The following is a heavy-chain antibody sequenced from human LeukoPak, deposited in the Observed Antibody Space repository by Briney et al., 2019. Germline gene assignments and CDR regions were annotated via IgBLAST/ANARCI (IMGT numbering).Heavy chain of an antibody. V-gene: IGHV1-69*04. CDR3: ARDPDYGDLGYDY. J-gene: IGHJ4*02. CDR1: GGTFSSYA. D-gene: IGHD4-17*01. CDR2: IIPILGIA. Sequence: SVKVSCKASGGTFSSYAISWVRQAPGQGLEWMGRIIPILGIANYAQKFQGRVTITADKSTSTAYMELRSLRSDDTAVYYCARDPDYGDLGYDYWGQGTLVTVSS.